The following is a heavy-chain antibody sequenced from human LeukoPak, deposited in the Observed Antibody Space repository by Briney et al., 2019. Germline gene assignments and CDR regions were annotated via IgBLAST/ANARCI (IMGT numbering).Heavy chain of an antibody. V-gene: IGHV5-51*01. CDR1: GYSFTSYW. CDR3: ARHSYDSSDFHYMDV. J-gene: IGHJ6*03. Sequence: GESLKISCKGSGYSFTSYWIGWVRQMPGKGLEWMGIIYPDDSDTRYGPSFQGQVTISADKSISTAYLQWSTLRASDTAIYYCARHSYDSSDFHYMDVWGKGTTVTISS. CDR2: IYPDDSDT. D-gene: IGHD3-22*01.